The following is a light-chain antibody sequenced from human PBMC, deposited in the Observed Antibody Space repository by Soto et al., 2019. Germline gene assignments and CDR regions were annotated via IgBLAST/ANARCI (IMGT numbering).Light chain of an antibody. CDR1: QNVRSPY. J-gene: IGKJ1*01. CDR3: QQYGNSSWT. V-gene: IGKV3-20*01. CDR2: AAS. Sequence: EIVLTQSPGTLSLSPGERATLSCRASQNVRSPYLAWYQQKPGQAPRLLIYAASSRAAGIPDRLSGSGSGTDFTLTISRLEPEDFAVYYCQQYGNSSWTFGQGTKVEIK.